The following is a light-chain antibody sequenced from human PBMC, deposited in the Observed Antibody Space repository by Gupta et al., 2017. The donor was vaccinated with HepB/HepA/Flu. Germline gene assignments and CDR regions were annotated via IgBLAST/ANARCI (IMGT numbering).Light chain of an antibody. CDR3: QQDYSTPRT. Sequence: DIVMTQSPDSLAVSLGERATINCKSSQSVLYSSNNKNYLAWYQQKPGQPPKLLIYWASTRESGVPDRFSGSGSGTDFTLTISSLHAEDVAVYYCQQDYSTPRTFGQGTKMEIK. CDR2: WAS. J-gene: IGKJ2*01. V-gene: IGKV4-1*01. CDR1: QSVLYSSNNKNY.